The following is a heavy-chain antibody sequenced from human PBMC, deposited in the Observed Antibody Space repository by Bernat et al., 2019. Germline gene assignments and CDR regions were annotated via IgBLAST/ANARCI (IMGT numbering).Heavy chain of an antibody. V-gene: IGHV3-33*01. J-gene: IGHJ2*01. CDR1: GFTFSSYG. D-gene: IGHD6-19*01. CDR2: IWYDGSNK. Sequence: QVQLVESGGGVVQPGRSPRLSCAASGFTFSSYGMHWVRQAPGKGLEWVAVIWYDGSNKYYADSVKGRFTISRDNSKNTLYLQMNSLRAEDTAVDYCARDGARWLVGWYLDLWGRGTLVTVSS. CDR3: ARDGARWLVGWYLDL.